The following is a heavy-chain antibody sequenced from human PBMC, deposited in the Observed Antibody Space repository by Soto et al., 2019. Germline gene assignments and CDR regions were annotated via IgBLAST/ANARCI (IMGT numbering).Heavy chain of an antibody. D-gene: IGHD2-8*01. J-gene: IGHJ4*02. CDR2: FDPEDGKR. CDR1: GYTLTGLS. CDR3: ATVETLGYCTNSLCVSWDY. V-gene: IGHV1-24*01. Sequence: QVQLVQSGAEVKKPGASVKVSCKVSGYTLTGLSMHWVRQAPGKGLEWMGGFDPEDGKRIYAQKFKGRVTMTEDTSTDTGYMELSSLRSEDTAVYYCATVETLGYCTNSLCVSWDYWGQGTLVTVSS.